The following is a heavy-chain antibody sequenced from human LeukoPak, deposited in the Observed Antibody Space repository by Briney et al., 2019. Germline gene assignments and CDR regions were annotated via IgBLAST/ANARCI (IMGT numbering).Heavy chain of an antibody. Sequence: SETLSLTCTVSGYSISSGYYWGWIRQPPGKGLEWIGSIYHSGSTYYNPSLKSRVTISVDTSKNQFSLKLSSVTAADTAVYYCARGEQWLVGYYFDYWGQGTLVTVSS. CDR2: IYHSGST. V-gene: IGHV4-38-2*02. CDR1: GYSISSGYY. CDR3: ARGEQWLVGYYFDY. J-gene: IGHJ4*02. D-gene: IGHD6-19*01.